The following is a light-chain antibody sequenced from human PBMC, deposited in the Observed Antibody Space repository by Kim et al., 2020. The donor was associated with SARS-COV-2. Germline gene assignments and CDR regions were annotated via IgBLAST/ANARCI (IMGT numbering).Light chain of an antibody. Sequence: EIVMTQSPATLSVSPGERATLSCRASQSVSSNLAWYQQKPGQAPRLLIYGASTRATGIPARFSGNGSGTEFTLTISSLQSEDFAVYYCQQYNNWLTFGGGTKVDIK. CDR3: QQYNNWLT. CDR2: GAS. CDR1: QSVSSN. V-gene: IGKV3D-15*01. J-gene: IGKJ4*01.